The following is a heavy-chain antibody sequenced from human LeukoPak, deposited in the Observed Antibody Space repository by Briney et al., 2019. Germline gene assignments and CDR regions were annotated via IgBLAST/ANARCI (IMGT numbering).Heavy chain of an antibody. CDR1: GYTFTSYR. D-gene: IGHD3-10*01. Sequence: RASVNVSCKASGYTFTSYRISWVRQAPGQGLEWMGWNTAYNDNANYAQKLQGRVTMTTDTSTSTAYMELRSLRSDDTAVYYCARALLWFGEPSHIDYWGQGTLVTASS. J-gene: IGHJ4*02. CDR2: NTAYNDNA. CDR3: ARALLWFGEPSHIDY. V-gene: IGHV1-18*01.